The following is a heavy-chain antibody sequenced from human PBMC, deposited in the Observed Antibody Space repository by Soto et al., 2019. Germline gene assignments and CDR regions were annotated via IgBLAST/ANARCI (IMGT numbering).Heavy chain of an antibody. J-gene: IGHJ4*02. CDR1: GFDFSNSG. D-gene: IGHD2-8*02. CDR2: ISFDGDK. Sequence: QVKLVESGGGVVQPGTSLRLSCTASGFDFSNSGIQWVRQTPGKGLEWVALISFDGDKYYVDSVKGRFTISRDNPTNTVYLQMNRLRPEDTGVYYCARDYARGWCQFWGQGTLVTVSS. CDR3: ARDYARGWCQF. V-gene: IGHV3-30*03.